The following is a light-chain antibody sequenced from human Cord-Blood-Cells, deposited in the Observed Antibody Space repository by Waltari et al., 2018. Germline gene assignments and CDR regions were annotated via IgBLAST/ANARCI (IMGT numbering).Light chain of an antibody. Sequence: SYELTQPPSVSVSPGQTASITCSGDKFGDQYACWSQQKPGQSPVLVIYQDSKRPSGIPERFSGSNSGNTATLTISGTQAMDEADYYCQAWDSSTVVFGGGTKLTVL. CDR1: KFGDQY. J-gene: IGLJ2*01. CDR3: QAWDSSTVV. V-gene: IGLV3-1*01. CDR2: QDS.